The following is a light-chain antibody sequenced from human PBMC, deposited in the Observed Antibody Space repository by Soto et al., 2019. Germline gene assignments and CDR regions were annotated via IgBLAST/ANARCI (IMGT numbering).Light chain of an antibody. J-gene: IGLJ2*01. V-gene: IGLV2-14*03. CDR3: TSWTTSTTMI. Sequence: QSVLTQPGSVSGSPGQSITISCTGTRSDIGAYNFVSWYQQHPGEVPKLMLYDVNVRPSGVSNRFSGSKSGNTASLTISGLQAEDEGDYYCTSWTTSTTMIFGGGTKLTVL. CDR1: RSDIGAYNF. CDR2: DVN.